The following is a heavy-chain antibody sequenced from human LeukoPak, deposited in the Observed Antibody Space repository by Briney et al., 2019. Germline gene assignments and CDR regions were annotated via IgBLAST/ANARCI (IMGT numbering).Heavy chain of an antibody. Sequence: GGSLRLSCAASGFTFSSYAMSWVRQAPGKGLEWVSGISGSGGSTYYADSAKGRFTISRDNSKNTLYLQMNSLRAEDTAVYYCAKWKTDSSGWFDYWGQGTLVTVSS. CDR3: AKWKTDSSGWFDY. J-gene: IGHJ4*02. CDR1: GFTFSSYA. D-gene: IGHD6-19*01. CDR2: ISGSGGST. V-gene: IGHV3-23*01.